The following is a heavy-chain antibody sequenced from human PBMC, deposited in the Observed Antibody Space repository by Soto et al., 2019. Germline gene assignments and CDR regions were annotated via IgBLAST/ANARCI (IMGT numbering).Heavy chain of an antibody. CDR3: ARGNKLRLGIVSYAFDI. V-gene: IGHV4-59*01. CDR1: GVSISRYN. J-gene: IGHJ3*02. Sequence: QVQLQESSPGLGKPSETLSLPGTVSGVSISRYNWGWIRKPPGKGLEWIGYIYYSGSTNYNPSLKSRVTISVDTSKNQFSLKLSSVTAADTAVYYCARGNKLRLGIVSYAFDIWGQGTMVTVSS. CDR2: IYYSGST. D-gene: IGHD1-26*01.